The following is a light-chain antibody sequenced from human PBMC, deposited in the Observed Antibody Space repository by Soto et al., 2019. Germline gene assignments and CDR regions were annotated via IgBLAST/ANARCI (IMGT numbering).Light chain of an antibody. Sequence: NFMLTQPHSVSASPGKTVTISCTRSSGSIARNYVQWYQQRPGSSPTTVIYEDNHRPSGVPDRFSGSIDSSSNSASLIISGLKTEDEADYYCQSYDSSTVVFGGGTKLTVL. CDR1: SGSIARNY. V-gene: IGLV6-57*01. J-gene: IGLJ2*01. CDR3: QSYDSSTVV. CDR2: EDN.